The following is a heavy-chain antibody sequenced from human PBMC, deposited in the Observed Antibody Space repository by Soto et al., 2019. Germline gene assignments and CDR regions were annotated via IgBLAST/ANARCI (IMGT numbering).Heavy chain of an antibody. D-gene: IGHD1-1*01. Sequence: QVQVVQSGAEVKKPGASVSISCKTSGYPFTHYYMSWVRQAPGRGLEWMGKINPDGGATTFAQNFQGRLTITSDASTATVYMEMSSLTSDDTAVYYCARGRRYTFWGQGTLVSVS. CDR1: GYPFTHYY. J-gene: IGHJ4*02. V-gene: IGHV1-46*01. CDR3: ARGRRYTF. CDR2: INPDGGAT.